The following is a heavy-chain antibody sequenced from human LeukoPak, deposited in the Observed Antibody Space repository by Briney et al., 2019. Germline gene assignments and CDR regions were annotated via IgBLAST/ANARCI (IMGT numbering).Heavy chain of an antibody. D-gene: IGHD6-19*01. Sequence: PGGSLRLSCAASGFTFSSYSMNWVRQAPGKGLEWVSYISSSSSTIYYADSVKGRFTISRDNAKNSLYLQMNSLRAEDTAVYYCAREEQWLGPDYSGQGTLVTVSS. J-gene: IGHJ4*02. V-gene: IGHV3-48*01. CDR2: ISSSSSTI. CDR3: AREEQWLGPDY. CDR1: GFTFSSYS.